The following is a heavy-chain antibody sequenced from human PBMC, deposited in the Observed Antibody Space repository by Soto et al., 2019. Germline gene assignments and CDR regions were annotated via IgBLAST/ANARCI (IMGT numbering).Heavy chain of an antibody. V-gene: IGHV3-33*01. Sequence: GGSLRLSCAASGCTFSSYGMHWVRQAPGKGLEWVAVIWYDGSNKYYADSVKGRFTISRDNSKNTLYLQMNSLRAEDTAVYYCARDDPMLALDYWGQGPLVTVSS. D-gene: IGHD2-8*01. CDR2: IWYDGSNK. CDR3: ARDDPMLALDY. CDR1: GCTFSSYG. J-gene: IGHJ4*02.